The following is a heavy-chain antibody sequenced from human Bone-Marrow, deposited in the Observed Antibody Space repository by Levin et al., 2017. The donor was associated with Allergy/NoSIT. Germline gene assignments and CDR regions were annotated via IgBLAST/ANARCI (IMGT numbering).Heavy chain of an antibody. CDR2: ISYDGSNK. CDR3: AKTSTVRPYYYYYGMDV. D-gene: IGHD4-17*01. Sequence: SCAASGFTFSSYGMHWVRQAPGKVLEWVAVISYDGSNKYYADSVKGRFTISRDNSKNTLYLQMNSLRAEDTAVYYCAKTSTVRPYYYYYGMDVWGQGTTVTVSS. J-gene: IGHJ6*02. CDR1: GFTFSSYG. V-gene: IGHV3-30*18.